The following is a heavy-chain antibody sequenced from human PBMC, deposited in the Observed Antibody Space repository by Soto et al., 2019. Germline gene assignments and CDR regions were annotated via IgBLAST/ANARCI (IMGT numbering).Heavy chain of an antibody. CDR2: ISYDGSNK. D-gene: IGHD1-26*01. CDR3: AKDHGSSTNLGYYYYGMDV. J-gene: IGHJ6*02. CDR1: GFTFSSYG. V-gene: IGHV3-30*18. Sequence: QVQLVESGGGVVQPGRSLRLSCAASGFTFSSYGMHWVRQAPGKGLEWVAVISYDGSNKYYADSVKGRFTTSTDNSENTLSLQMNGLRAEDTAVYYCAKDHGSSTNLGYYYYGMDVWGQGTTVTVSS.